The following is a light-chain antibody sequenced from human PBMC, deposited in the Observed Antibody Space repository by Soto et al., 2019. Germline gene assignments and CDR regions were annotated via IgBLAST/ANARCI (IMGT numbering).Light chain of an antibody. CDR2: GAS. CDR3: QQCRNWPYT. Sequence: ETVMTQSPGTLSVSVGDRVTLSCRASQSVSSDLAWYQQKSGQAPRLLVFGASTRATGIPARFSGSGTGTEFPLTISILQSEDFAVYYCQQCRNWPYTFGQGTKLEIK. J-gene: IGKJ2*01. CDR1: QSVSSD. V-gene: IGKV3-15*01.